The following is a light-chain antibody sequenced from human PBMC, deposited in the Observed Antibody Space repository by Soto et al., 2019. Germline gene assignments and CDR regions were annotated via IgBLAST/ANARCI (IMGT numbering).Light chain of an antibody. Sequence: QSARTQPASVSGSPGQSITISCTGTSSDVGTYKYVSWYQQHPGKAPKLMIYDVSNRPSGVSNRFSGSKSGNTASLTISGLQAEDEADYYCNSYTTSSTLVFGTGTKLTVL. V-gene: IGLV2-14*03. CDR2: DVS. J-gene: IGLJ1*01. CDR1: SSDVGTYKY. CDR3: NSYTTSSTLV.